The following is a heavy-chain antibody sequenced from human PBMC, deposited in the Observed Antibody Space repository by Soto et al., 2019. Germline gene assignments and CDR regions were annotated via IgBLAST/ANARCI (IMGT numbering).Heavy chain of an antibody. CDR1: GFTFSSYA. J-gene: IGHJ4*02. CDR2: ISGSGGST. Sequence: GGSLRLSCAASGFTFSSYAMSWVRQAPGKGLEWVSAISGSGGSTYYADSVKGRFTISRDNSKNTLYLQMNSLRAEDTAVYYCAKRSADYGSGSYFDYWGQGTLVTVSS. CDR3: AKRSADYGSGSYFDY. V-gene: IGHV3-23*01. D-gene: IGHD3-10*01.